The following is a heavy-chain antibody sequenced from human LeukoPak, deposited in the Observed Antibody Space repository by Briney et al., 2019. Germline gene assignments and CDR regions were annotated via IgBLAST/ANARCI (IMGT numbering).Heavy chain of an antibody. V-gene: IGHV3-53*01. CDR2: MYKSGST. J-gene: IGHJ4*02. CDR1: GFAVNSRY. CDR3: ARGDRGSYYGSGDGYFDV. D-gene: IGHD3-10*01. Sequence: GGSLRLSCAASGFAVNSRYMAWVRQAPGKGLEWLSIMYKSGSTEYADSVKGRFTISRDSSRNTPHLQMTSLRGEDTAVYYCARGDRGSYYGSGDGYFDVWGQGTRVTVAS.